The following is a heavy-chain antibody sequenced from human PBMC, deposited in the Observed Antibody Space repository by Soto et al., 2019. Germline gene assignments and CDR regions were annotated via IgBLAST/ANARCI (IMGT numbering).Heavy chain of an antibody. V-gene: IGHV4-4*02. J-gene: IGHJ5*02. CDR1: GGSISTSHW. Sequence: SETLSLTCAVSGGSISTSHWWSWVRQPPGKGLEWIGEIYHSGSTNYNPSLKSRVTISVDKSNNQFSLKLTSVTAADTAVYYCARGSGDYYYAMDPWGQGTLVTVSS. CDR3: ARGSGDYYYAMDP. CDR2: IYHSGST. D-gene: IGHD1-26*01.